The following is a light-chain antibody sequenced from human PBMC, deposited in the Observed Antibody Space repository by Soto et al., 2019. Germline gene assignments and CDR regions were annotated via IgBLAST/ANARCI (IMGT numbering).Light chain of an antibody. CDR2: DAS. CDR3: QQYTTSSWT. J-gene: IGKJ1*01. Sequence: DIQMTQAPSTLSASVGDRVTITCRASQSISYWLAWYQQKPGKAPTLLIYDASTLESGVPSRFSGSGSGTDFTLTISRLEPEDFAVYYCQQYTTSSWTFGQGTKVDIK. CDR1: QSISYW. V-gene: IGKV1-5*01.